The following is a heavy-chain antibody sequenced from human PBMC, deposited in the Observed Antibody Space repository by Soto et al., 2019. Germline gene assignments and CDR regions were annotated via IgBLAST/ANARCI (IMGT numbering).Heavy chain of an antibody. Sequence: TSETLSLTCTVSGGSISSSSYYWGWIRQPPGKGLEWIGSIYYSGSTYYNPSLKSRVTISVDTSKNQFSLKLSSVTAADTAVYYCARGEAVAGPLNWFDPWGQGTLVTVSS. CDR2: IYYSGST. D-gene: IGHD6-19*01. V-gene: IGHV4-39*01. CDR1: GGSISSSSYY. CDR3: ARGEAVAGPLNWFDP. J-gene: IGHJ5*02.